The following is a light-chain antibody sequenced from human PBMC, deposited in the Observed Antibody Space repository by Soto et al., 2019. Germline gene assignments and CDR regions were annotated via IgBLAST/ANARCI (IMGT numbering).Light chain of an antibody. CDR1: SSDIGGYNS. CDR2: AVS. Sequence: QSALTQPASVSGSPGQSITISCTGTSSDIGGYNSVSWYQQHPGKAPKLVIYAVSNRPSGVSSRFSGSKSGNTASLTMSGLHAEDEATYYCSSYTTSSTLLIFGGGTKVTVL. J-gene: IGLJ2*01. CDR3: SSYTTSSTLLI. V-gene: IGLV2-14*01.